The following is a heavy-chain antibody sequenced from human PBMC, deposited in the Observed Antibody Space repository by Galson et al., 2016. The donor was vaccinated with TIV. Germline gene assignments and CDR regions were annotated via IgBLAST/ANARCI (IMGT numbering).Heavy chain of an antibody. D-gene: IGHD3-10*01. J-gene: IGHJ4*02. V-gene: IGHV2-70*11. CDR1: GFSLNTDGMC. CDR3: ARTPDYYGTSHSHFDH. CDR2: IDWDDDK. Sequence: PALVKPTQTVTLTCTFSGFSLNTDGMCVNWIRQPPGKALEWLARIDWDDDKYYSPFLKTRPTISKDTSKNQVVLTLTDMDPVDTATYYCARTPDYYGTSHSHFDHWGQGTLVTVSS.